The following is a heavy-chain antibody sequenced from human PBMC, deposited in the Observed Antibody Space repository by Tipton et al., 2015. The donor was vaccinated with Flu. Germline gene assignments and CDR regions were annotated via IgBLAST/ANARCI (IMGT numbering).Heavy chain of an antibody. CDR1: GYTFTSYY. Sequence: QSGAEVKKPGASVKVSCKASGYTFTSYYMHWVRQAPGQGLEWMGGIIPIFGTANYAQKFQGRVTITADESTSTAYMELSSLRSEDTAVYYCARHYSNYGWFDPWGQGTLVTVSS. D-gene: IGHD4-11*01. V-gene: IGHV1-69*13. J-gene: IGHJ5*02. CDR3: ARHYSNYGWFDP. CDR2: IIPIFGTA.